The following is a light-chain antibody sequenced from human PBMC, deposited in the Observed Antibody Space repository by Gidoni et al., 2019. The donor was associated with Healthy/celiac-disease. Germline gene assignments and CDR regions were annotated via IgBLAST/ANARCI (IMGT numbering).Light chain of an antibody. CDR1: SSHIGSNT. Sequence: QSVLTPPPSASGTPGPRVTISCSGSSSHIGSNTVNWYQQLPGTAPNLLIYSNNQRPSGVPDRFSGSKSGTSASLAISGLQSEEEADYYCAAWDDSLNGVVFGGGTKLTVL. CDR2: SNN. CDR3: AAWDDSLNGVV. J-gene: IGLJ2*01. V-gene: IGLV1-44*01.